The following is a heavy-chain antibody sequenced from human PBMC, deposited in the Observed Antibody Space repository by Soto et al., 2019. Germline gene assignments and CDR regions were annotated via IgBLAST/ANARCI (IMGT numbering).Heavy chain of an antibody. CDR2: MNPNSGNT. J-gene: IGHJ4*02. Sequence: QVQLVQSGAEVKKSGASVKVSCKASGYTFTSHDINWVRQATGQGLEWMGWMNPNSGNTGYAQKFQGGVTMTRNTSISTASMGLSSLRSEDTAVYYGARWDSGVYAPFDYWGQGALVTVSS. CDR1: GYTFTSHD. V-gene: IGHV1-8*01. CDR3: ARWDSGVYAPFDY. D-gene: IGHD4-17*01.